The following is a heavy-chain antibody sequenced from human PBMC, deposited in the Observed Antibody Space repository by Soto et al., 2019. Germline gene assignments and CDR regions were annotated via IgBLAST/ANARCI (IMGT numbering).Heavy chain of an antibody. CDR3: GKTILGYCTTLRCPKHPHWFDP. CDR1: GGSINNHY. J-gene: IGHJ5*02. V-gene: IGHV4-59*11. CDR2: IHYGGST. D-gene: IGHD2-8*01. Sequence: SETLSLTCTVSGGSINNHYWCWLRQAPGKGLEWIGYIHYGGSTTYSPSLKSRVTISLDTPKNQSSLKLISVPAADTTMYYYGKTILGYCTTLRCPKHPHWFDPWGQGTLVTVSS.